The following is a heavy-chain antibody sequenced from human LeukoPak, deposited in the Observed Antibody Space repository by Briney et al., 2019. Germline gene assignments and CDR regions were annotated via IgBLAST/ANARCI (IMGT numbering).Heavy chain of an antibody. V-gene: IGHV3-23*01. J-gene: IGHJ4*02. Sequence: GGSLRLSCAASGFTFSSYAMSWVRQAPGKGLEWVSAISGSGGSTFYADPVKGRLPISRDNSKNTLYLQMNSLRAEDTAVYYCAKDPFGKYDYWGQGTLVTVSS. CDR2: ISGSGGST. D-gene: IGHD3-16*01. CDR3: AKDPFGKYDY. CDR1: GFTFSSYA.